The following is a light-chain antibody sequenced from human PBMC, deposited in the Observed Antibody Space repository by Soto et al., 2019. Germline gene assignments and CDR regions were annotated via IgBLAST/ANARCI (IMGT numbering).Light chain of an antibody. CDR3: QPYGSAPRT. Sequence: EILLTQSPGTLSLSPWARATLSGRSSQSVSSSFLSWYQQKPGQSPRLLIYGASGRATGITDRFSGSGSGTDFTITISSLEPEDFAVYYCQPYGSAPRTVGPVTQVEIK. V-gene: IGKV3-20*01. CDR2: GAS. J-gene: IGKJ1*01. CDR1: QSVSSSF.